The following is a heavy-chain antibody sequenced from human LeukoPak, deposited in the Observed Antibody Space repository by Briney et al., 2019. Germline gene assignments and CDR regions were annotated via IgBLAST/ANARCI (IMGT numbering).Heavy chain of an antibody. V-gene: IGHV3-20*04. CDR2: INWTGGST. J-gene: IGHJ3*02. CDR1: AFTVSSNY. CDR3: ARLRVVWDLDDAFDI. D-gene: IGHD1-26*01. Sequence: PGRSLRLSCPASAFTVSSNYMSWVRQAPGKGLEWVSGINWTGGSTAYADSVKGRFTISRDNAKNSLYLQMNSLRAEDTALYYCARLRVVWDLDDAFDIWGQGTMVIVSS.